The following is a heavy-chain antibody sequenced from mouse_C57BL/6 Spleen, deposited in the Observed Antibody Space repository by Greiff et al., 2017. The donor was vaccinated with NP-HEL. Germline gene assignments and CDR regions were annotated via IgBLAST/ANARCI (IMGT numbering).Heavy chain of an antibody. CDR2: IDPSDSYT. D-gene: IGHD2-1*01. CDR1: GYTFTSYW. J-gene: IGHJ3*01. Sequence: QVQLQQPGAELVMPGASVKLSCKASGYTFTSYWMHWVKQRPGQGLEWIGEIDPSDSYTNYNQKFKGKSTLTVDKSSSTAYMQLSSLTSEDSAVYYCAREGYGKGFAYWGQGTLVTVSA. V-gene: IGHV1-69*01. CDR3: AREGYGKGFAY.